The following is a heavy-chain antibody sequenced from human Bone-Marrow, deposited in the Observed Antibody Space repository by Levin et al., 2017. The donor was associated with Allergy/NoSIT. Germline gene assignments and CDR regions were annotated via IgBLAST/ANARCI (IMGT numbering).Heavy chain of an antibody. CDR3: AKPVAAAGPYYFDF. Sequence: GGSLRLSCAASGFTFSSYGMNWVRQAPGKGLEWVAIISYDGSNQYYSDSVKGRFTVSRDNSTNTLYLQINSLRPEDTAVYHCAKPVAAAGPYYFDFWGQGTLVTVSS. CDR2: ISYDGSNQ. J-gene: IGHJ4*02. D-gene: IGHD6-13*01. V-gene: IGHV3-30*18. CDR1: GFTFSSYG.